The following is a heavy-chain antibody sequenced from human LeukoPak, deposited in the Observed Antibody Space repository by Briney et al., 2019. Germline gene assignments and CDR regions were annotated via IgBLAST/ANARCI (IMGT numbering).Heavy chain of an antibody. CDR3: AGVPPPHYYDSSGYYQYYFDY. Sequence: SVKVSCKASGGTFSSYTISWVRQAPGQGLEWMGRIIPILGIANYAQKFQGRVTITADKSTSTAYMELSSLRSEDTAVYYCAGVPPPHYYDSSGYYQYYFDYWGQGTLVTVSS. CDR2: IIPILGIA. CDR1: GGTFSSYT. J-gene: IGHJ4*02. D-gene: IGHD3-22*01. V-gene: IGHV1-69*02.